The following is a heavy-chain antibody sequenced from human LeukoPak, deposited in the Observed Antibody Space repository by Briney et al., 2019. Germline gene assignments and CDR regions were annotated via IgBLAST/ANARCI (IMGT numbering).Heavy chain of an antibody. CDR3: ARDWIVYGDYRAFDI. D-gene: IGHD4-17*01. J-gene: IGHJ3*02. Sequence: GGSLRLSCAASGFTFSSYSMNWVRQAPGKGLEWVSYISSSSSTIYYADSVKGRFTISRDNAKNSLYLQMNSLRAEDTAVYYCARDWIVYGDYRAFDIWGQGTMVTVSS. V-gene: IGHV3-48*04. CDR1: GFTFSSYS. CDR2: ISSSSSTI.